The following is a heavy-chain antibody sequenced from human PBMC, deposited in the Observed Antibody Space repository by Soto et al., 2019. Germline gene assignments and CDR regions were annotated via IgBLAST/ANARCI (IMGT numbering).Heavy chain of an antibody. V-gene: IGHV4-31*03. CDR1: GGSISSGGYY. Sequence: PSETLSLTCTVSGGSISSGGYYWSWILQHPGKGLEWIGYIYYSGSTYYNPSLKSRVTISVDTSKNQFSLKLSSVTAADTAVYYCARGRYYDFWSGYSTYYYYYMDVWGKGTTVTVSS. CDR2: IYYSGST. CDR3: ARGRYYDFWSGYSTYYYYYMDV. J-gene: IGHJ6*03. D-gene: IGHD3-3*01.